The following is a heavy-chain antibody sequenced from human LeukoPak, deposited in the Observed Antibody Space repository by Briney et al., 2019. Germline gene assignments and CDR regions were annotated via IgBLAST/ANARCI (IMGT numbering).Heavy chain of an antibody. D-gene: IGHD7-27*01. J-gene: IGHJ4*02. CDR3: ARGRPTNLGGIY. V-gene: IGHV1-8*01. CDR1: GYTFTSHH. CDR2: MNPDTGNT. Sequence: ASVKVSCKASGYTFTSHHINWVRQAAGQGLEWMGWMNPDTGNTAYAQKFQARVTMTWDTSISTAYMELGSLRSEDTAVYYCARGRPTNLGGIYWGQGTLVTASS.